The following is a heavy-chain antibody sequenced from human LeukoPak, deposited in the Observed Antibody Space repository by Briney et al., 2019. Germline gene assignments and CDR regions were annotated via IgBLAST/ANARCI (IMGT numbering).Heavy chain of an antibody. CDR1: GGSISSSGYY. V-gene: IGHV4-39*07. J-gene: IGHJ4*02. CDR2: VYYSGTT. Sequence: SETLSLTCSVSGGSISSSGYYWGWIRQPPGKGLEWIGSVYYSGTTYYNPSLKSRVIISVDTSKNQFSLRLSSVTAADTAIYYCAREYSSSRYDYWGRGTPVSVSS. CDR3: AREYSSSRYDY. D-gene: IGHD6-13*01.